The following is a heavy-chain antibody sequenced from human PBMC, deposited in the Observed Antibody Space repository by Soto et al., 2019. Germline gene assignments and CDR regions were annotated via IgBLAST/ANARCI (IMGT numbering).Heavy chain of an antibody. CDR1: GYTFTSYG. V-gene: IGHV1-18*01. CDR2: ISAYNGNT. Sequence: ASVKVSCKASGYTFTSYGISWVRQAPGQGLEWMGWISAYNGNTNYAQKLQGRVTMTTDTSTSTAYMELRSLRSDDTAVYYCARHSIMITFGGVHDYWGQGTLVTVSS. D-gene: IGHD3-16*01. J-gene: IGHJ4*02. CDR3: ARHSIMITFGGVHDY.